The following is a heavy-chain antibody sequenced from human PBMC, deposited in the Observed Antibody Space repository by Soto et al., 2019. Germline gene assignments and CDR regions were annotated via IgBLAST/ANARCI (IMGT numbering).Heavy chain of an antibody. CDR3: ARSIVVVTALPY. Sequence: QVQLVQSGAEEKKPGASVKVSCKASGYTFTSYAMHWVRQAPGQRLERMGWINAGNGNTNFAQNFQGRVTITRDTSASTAYMALSRLRSEETAVYYCARSIVVVTALPYWGQGPLITVSS. CDR2: INAGNGNT. CDR1: GYTFTSYA. J-gene: IGHJ4*02. V-gene: IGHV1-3*05. D-gene: IGHD2-21*02.